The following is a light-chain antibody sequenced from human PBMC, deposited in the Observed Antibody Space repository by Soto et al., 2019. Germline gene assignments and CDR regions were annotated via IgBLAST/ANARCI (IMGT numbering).Light chain of an antibody. CDR3: QQRTNWPTST. Sequence: EIVLTQSPATLSLSPGERATLSCRASQNVRSYLAWYQQKPGQAPWLLIHDAISRATGIPARFSGSGSGTDFTLTISSLEPEDFAVYYCQQRTNWPTSTFGQGTRLEIK. J-gene: IGKJ5*01. V-gene: IGKV3-11*01. CDR1: QNVRSY. CDR2: DAI.